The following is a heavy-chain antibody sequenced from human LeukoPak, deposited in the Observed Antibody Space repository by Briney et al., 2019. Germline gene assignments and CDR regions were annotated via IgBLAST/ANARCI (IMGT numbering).Heavy chain of an antibody. V-gene: IGHV1-46*01. Sequence: ASVKVSCKASGYTFTSYYMHWVRQAPGQGLEWMGIINPSGGSTSYAQKFQGRVTMTRDTSISTAYMELSRLRSDDTAVYYCARFPRGITGTPKYYFDYWGQGTLVTVSS. J-gene: IGHJ4*02. CDR1: GYTFTSYY. D-gene: IGHD1-20*01. CDR2: INPSGGST. CDR3: ARFPRGITGTPKYYFDY.